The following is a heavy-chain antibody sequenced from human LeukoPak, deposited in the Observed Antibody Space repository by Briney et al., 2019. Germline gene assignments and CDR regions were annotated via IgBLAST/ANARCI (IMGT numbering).Heavy chain of an antibody. CDR2: ISGSGGST. CDR1: GFTFSSYG. J-gene: IGHJ3*02. V-gene: IGHV3-23*01. D-gene: IGHD3-10*01. Sequence: GGTLRLSCAASGFTFSSYGMSWVRQAPGKGLEWVSAISGSGGSTYYADSVKGRFTISRDNSKNTLFLQMNSLRAEDTAVYYCAKDRRAAYYYEAFDIWGQGTMVTVSS. CDR3: AKDRRAAYYYEAFDI.